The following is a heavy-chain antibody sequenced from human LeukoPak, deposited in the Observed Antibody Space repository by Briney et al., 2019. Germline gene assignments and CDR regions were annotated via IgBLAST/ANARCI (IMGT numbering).Heavy chain of an antibody. V-gene: IGHV3-30-3*01. Sequence: GGSLRLSCAASGFTFSSYAMHWVRQAPGKGLEWVAVISYDGSNKYYADSVKGRFTISRDNSKNTLYLQMNSLRAEDTAVYYCARQQWLLLVWMVSFDSWGQGTLVTVSS. CDR2: ISYDGSNK. D-gene: IGHD6-19*01. J-gene: IGHJ4*02. CDR1: GFTFSSYA. CDR3: ARQQWLLLVWMVSFDS.